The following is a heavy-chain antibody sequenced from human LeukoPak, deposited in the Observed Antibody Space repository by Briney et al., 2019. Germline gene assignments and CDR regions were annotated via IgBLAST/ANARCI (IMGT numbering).Heavy chain of an antibody. D-gene: IGHD1/OR15-1a*01. CDR3: ARVAVITGTKRFNWFDP. J-gene: IGHJ5*02. Sequence: SEPLSLPCTVSGGSISSGDYYWSWIRQPPGKGLGWIGYIYYSGSTYYNPSVKSRFTISVDTSKSQFSLKLSSVTAEDTAGYYCARVAVITGTKRFNWFDPWGQGTLVTVSS. CDR1: GGSISSGDYY. CDR2: IYYSGST. V-gene: IGHV4-30-4*08.